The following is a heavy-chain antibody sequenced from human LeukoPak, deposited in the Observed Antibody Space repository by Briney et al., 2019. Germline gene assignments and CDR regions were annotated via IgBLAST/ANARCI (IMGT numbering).Heavy chain of an antibody. V-gene: IGHV1-24*01. Sequence: ASVKVSCKVSGYTLTELSMHWVRQAPGKELEWMGGFDPEDGETIYAQKFQGRVTMTEDTSTDTAYMELSSLRSEDTAVYYCATPHRYDYVWGSYRYPYYYYGMDVWGQGTTVTVSS. CDR2: FDPEDGET. D-gene: IGHD3-16*02. J-gene: IGHJ6*02. CDR3: ATPHRYDYVWGSYRYPYYYYGMDV. CDR1: GYTLTELS.